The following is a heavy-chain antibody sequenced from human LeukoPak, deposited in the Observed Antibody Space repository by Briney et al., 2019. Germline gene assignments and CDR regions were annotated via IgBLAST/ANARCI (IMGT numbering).Heavy chain of an antibody. J-gene: IGHJ5*02. V-gene: IGHV3-30*18. CDR2: ISYDGSNK. Sequence: SGGSLRLSCAASGFTFSSYGVHWVRQAPGKGLEWVAVISYDGSNKYYADSVKGRFTISRDNSKNTLYLQMNSLRAEDTAVYYCAKGRGFDPWGQGTLVTVSS. CDR1: GFTFSSYG. CDR3: AKGRGFDP.